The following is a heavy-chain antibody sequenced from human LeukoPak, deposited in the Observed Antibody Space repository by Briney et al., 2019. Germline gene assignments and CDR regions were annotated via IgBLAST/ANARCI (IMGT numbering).Heavy chain of an antibody. Sequence: GASVKVSCKVSGYTLTELSMHWVRQAPGKGLEWMGGFDPEDGETIYAQKFQGRVTMTEDTSTDTAYMELSSLRSEDTAVYYCARDPYYYDSSGYYFPPYSLQHWGQGTLVTVSS. CDR1: GYTLTELS. V-gene: IGHV1-24*01. D-gene: IGHD3-22*01. CDR3: ARDPYYYDSSGYYFPPYSLQH. CDR2: FDPEDGET. J-gene: IGHJ1*01.